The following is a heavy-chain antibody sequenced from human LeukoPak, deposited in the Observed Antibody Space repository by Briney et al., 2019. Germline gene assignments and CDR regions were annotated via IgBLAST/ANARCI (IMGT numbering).Heavy chain of an antibody. V-gene: IGHV4-59*01. CDR3: ARVASNRDGPANFDY. J-gene: IGHJ4*02. Sequence: SETLSLTCTVSGGSISSYYWSWIRQPPGKGLEWIGYIYYSGSTNYNPSLKSRVTISVDTSKNQFSLKLSSVTAADTAVYYCARVASNRDGPANFDYWGQGTLVTVSS. CDR2: IYYSGST. D-gene: IGHD2-8*01. CDR1: GGSISSYY.